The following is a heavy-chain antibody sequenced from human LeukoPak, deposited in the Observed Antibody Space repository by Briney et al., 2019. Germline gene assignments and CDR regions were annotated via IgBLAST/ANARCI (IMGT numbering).Heavy chain of an antibody. CDR1: GFTFSGYY. D-gene: IGHD5-18*01. CDR2: ISSSVSSM. V-gene: IGHV3-11*01. CDR3: ARRGYSTYGMDV. J-gene: IGHJ6*02. Sequence: PGGSLRLSCAASGFTFSGYYMSLIRQAPGKGLEWVSYISSSVSSMWYADSVKCRFTISRDNAKNSLYLQMNSLRAEDTPVYYCARRGYSTYGMDVWGQGTTVTVSS.